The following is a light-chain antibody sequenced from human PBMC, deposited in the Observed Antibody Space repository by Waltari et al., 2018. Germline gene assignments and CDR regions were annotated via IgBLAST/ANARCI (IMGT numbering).Light chain of an antibody. CDR3: SSYISSSTLEL. V-gene: IGLV2-14*03. CDR2: DVS. J-gene: IGLJ2*01. CDR1: ISDVGGYNY. Sequence: QSALTQPASVSGSPGQSITISCTGTISDVGGYNYVSWYQQHPGQAPNLMLYDVSNRPSGLSIRFSGSKSGNTASLTISGLQGEEEADYYCSSYISSSTLELYGGGTSLTVL.